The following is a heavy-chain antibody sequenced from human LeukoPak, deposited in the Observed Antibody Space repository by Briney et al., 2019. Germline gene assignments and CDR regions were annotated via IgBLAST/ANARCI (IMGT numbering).Heavy chain of an antibody. D-gene: IGHD1-1*01. J-gene: IGHJ4*02. CDR2: ITYDGSNK. Sequence: GGSLRLSCAASGFTFSSYGMHWVRQAPGKGLEWVAIITYDGSNKYYADSVKGRFTISRDNSKNTLYLQMNSLRAEDTAVYYCAREWLERRFDYWGQGTLVTVSS. V-gene: IGHV3-30*03. CDR3: AREWLERRFDY. CDR1: GFTFSSYG.